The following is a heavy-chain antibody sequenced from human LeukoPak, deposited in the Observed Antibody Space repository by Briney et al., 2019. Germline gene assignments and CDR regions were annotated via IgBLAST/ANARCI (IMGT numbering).Heavy chain of an antibody. CDR1: GGSISSSSYY. J-gene: IGHJ4*02. V-gene: IGHV4-39*07. D-gene: IGHD6-19*01. CDR3: ARDSEEQWLVPPRPRDSDY. CDR2: IYYSGST. Sequence: SETLSLTCTVSGGSISSSSYYWGWLRQPPGKGLEGIGSIYYSGSTYYNPSLKSRVTISVDTSKNQFSLKLSSVTAADTAVYYCARDSEEQWLVPPRPRDSDYWGQGTLVTVSS.